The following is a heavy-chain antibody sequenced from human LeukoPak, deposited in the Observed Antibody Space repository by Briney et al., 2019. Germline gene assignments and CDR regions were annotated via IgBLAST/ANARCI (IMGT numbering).Heavy chain of an antibody. CDR3: ARDHGSGSSYYYGMDV. CDR2: IIPIFGTA. J-gene: IGHJ6*04. CDR1: GGTFSSYA. V-gene: IGHV1-69*06. D-gene: IGHD3-10*01. Sequence: SVKVSCKASGGTFSSYAISWVRQAPGQGLEWMGGIIPIFGTANYAQKFQGRVTITADKSTSTAYMELSSLRSEDTAVYYCARDHGSGSSYYYGMDVWGKGTTVTVPS.